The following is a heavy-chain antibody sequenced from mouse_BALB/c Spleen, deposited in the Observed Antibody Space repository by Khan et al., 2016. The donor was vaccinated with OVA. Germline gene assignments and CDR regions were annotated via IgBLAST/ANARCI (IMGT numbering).Heavy chain of an antibody. CDR3: ARQGVYYGISYYFDY. V-gene: IGHV5-6*01. CDR1: GFTFSSYG. J-gene: IGHJ2*01. Sequence: EVQLVESGGDLVKPGGSLKLSCAASGFTFSSYGMSWVRQTPDKRLEWVATISSGGSYTYYPDSVKGRFTISRATAKNTLYLQMSSLKSEDTAMYYCARQGVYYGISYYFDYGGQGTTLTVSS. D-gene: IGHD1-1*01. CDR2: ISSGGSYT.